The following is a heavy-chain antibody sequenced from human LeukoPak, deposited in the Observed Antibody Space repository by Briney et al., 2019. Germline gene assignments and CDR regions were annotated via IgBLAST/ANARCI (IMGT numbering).Heavy chain of an antibody. CDR3: ARDIIRGYSYQYWYFDL. CDR1: GGSISSGGYY. CDR2: IYHSGST. D-gene: IGHD5-18*01. Sequence: SQTLSLTCTVSGGSISSGGYYWSWIRQPPGKGLEWIGYIYHSGSTNYNPSLKSRVTISVDTSKNQFSLKLSSVTAADTAVYYCARDIIRGYSYQYWYFDLWGRGTLVTVSS. V-gene: IGHV4-30-2*01. J-gene: IGHJ2*01.